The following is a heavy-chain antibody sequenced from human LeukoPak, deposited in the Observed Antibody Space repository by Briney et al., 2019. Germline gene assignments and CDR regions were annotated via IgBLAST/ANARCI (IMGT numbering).Heavy chain of an antibody. CDR3: ARDSNGPAF. CDR1: GFTFSSYS. CDR2: IYSDGAT. Sequence: GGSLRLSCAASGFTFSSYSMNWVRQAPGKGLEWVAVIYSDGATFHLDSVKGRFTVSRDSSKNTLYFQMNNLRADDTAVYYCARDSNGPAFWGQGTLVTVSS. D-gene: IGHD3-22*01. V-gene: IGHV3-53*01. J-gene: IGHJ4*02.